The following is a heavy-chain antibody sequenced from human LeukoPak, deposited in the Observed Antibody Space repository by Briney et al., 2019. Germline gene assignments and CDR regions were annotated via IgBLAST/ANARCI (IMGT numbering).Heavy chain of an antibody. D-gene: IGHD7-27*01. J-gene: IGHJ4*02. CDR1: GYTFTSY. V-gene: IGHV3-53*01. Sequence: SCKASGYTFTSYMTWVRQAPGKGLEWVSVIYSGGTTYYADSVRGRFTISRDSSKNTLYLQMNSLRAEDTAVYYCAKTGGPWDWGQGTLVTVSS. CDR3: AKTGGPWD. CDR2: IYSGGTT.